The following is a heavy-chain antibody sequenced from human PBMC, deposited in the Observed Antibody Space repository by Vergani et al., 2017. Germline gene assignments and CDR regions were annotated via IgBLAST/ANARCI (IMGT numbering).Heavy chain of an antibody. V-gene: IGHV5-51*01. Sequence: EVELVPSGPEMRKPGESLKISCKGSEYSFGNYWIGWVRQMPGKGLEWMGIIYHADSDTSYSPSFQGQVTISADKSISTAFLQWDSLKASDTALYYCARHTTYTDSWGQGTLVTVSS. CDR1: EYSFGNYW. CDR3: ARHTTYTDS. J-gene: IGHJ4*02. CDR2: IYHADSDT. D-gene: IGHD1-1*01.